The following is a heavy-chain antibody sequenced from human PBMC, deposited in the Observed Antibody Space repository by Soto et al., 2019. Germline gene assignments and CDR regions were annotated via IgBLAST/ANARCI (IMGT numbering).Heavy chain of an antibody. CDR1: GFSFRSYW. CDR3: AKEYFGVLTSDDNDY. Sequence: EVQLVESGGGLVQSGGSLGLSCAASGFSFRSYWMHWVRQAPGKGLVWVARISSDGSSTTYADSANGRFTISRDNAANTLYLQMSSLRAEDTDVYYCAKEYFGVLTSDDNDYCCQGNLVSVS. CDR2: ISSDGSST. V-gene: IGHV3-74*01. J-gene: IGHJ4*02. D-gene: IGHD3-9*01.